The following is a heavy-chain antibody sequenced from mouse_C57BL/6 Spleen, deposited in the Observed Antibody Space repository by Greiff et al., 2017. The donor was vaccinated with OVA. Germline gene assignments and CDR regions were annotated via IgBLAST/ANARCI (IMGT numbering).Heavy chain of an antibody. Sequence: QVQLQQPGAELVKPGASVKLSCKASGSTFTSYWMQWVNPRPGRGLEWIGEIDPSDSYPTYIQKFKGKATLTVDTSSSTAYMQLSSLTSEDAAVYYCARRSYDYDDGYYFDYWGQGTTLTVSS. CDR2: IDPSDSYP. CDR3: ARRSYDYDDGYYFDY. D-gene: IGHD2-4*01. J-gene: IGHJ2*01. CDR1: GSTFTSYW. V-gene: IGHV1-50*01.